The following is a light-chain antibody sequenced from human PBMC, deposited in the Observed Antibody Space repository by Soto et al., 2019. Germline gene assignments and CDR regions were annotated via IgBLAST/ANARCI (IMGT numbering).Light chain of an antibody. CDR3: VAWDDSLTGFVV. CDR2: SNN. CDR1: SSNIGSNT. J-gene: IGLJ2*01. V-gene: IGLV1-44*01. Sequence: QSVLTQPPSASGTPGQRVTISCSGSSSNIGSNTVNWYQQLPGTAPKLVIYSNNQRPSGVPDRFSGSKSGTSASLAISGLQWEDEADYYCVAWDDSLTGFVVFGGGTKLTVL.